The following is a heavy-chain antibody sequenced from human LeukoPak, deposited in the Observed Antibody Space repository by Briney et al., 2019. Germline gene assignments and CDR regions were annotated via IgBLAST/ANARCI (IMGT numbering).Heavy chain of an antibody. CDR1: GFTLSSYA. Sequence: GGSLRLSCAASGFTLSSYAMSWVRQAPGKGLEWVSLISGNAGSTYYADSVKGRFTISRDNSKNTLYLQMNSLRAEDTAVYYCAKGNYYDSVFDYWGQGTLVTVSS. V-gene: IGHV3-23*01. J-gene: IGHJ4*02. CDR2: ISGNAGST. D-gene: IGHD3-22*01. CDR3: AKGNYYDSVFDY.